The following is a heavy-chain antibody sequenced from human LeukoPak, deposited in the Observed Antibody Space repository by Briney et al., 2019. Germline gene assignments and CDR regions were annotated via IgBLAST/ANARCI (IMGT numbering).Heavy chain of an antibody. CDR1: GFTFSSYS. Sequence: GGSLRLSCAASGFTFSSYSMNWVRQAPGKGLEWVSSISSSSSYIYYADSVKGRSTISRDNAKNSLYLQMNSLRAEDTAVYYCARGVVATIGSWGQGTLVTVSS. D-gene: IGHD5-12*01. J-gene: IGHJ4*02. V-gene: IGHV3-21*01. CDR2: ISSSSSYI. CDR3: ARGVVATIGS.